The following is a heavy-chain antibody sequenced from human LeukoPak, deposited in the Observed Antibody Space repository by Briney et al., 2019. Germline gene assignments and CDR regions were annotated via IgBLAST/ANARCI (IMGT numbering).Heavy chain of an antibody. CDR1: GYTFTSYA. J-gene: IGHJ4*02. CDR2: ISAYNGNT. CDR3: VRDGAVAGEFDY. V-gene: IGHV1-18*04. Sequence: ASVKVSCKASGYTFTSYAISWVRQAPGQGLEWMGWISAYNGNTSYAQKFQGRVTMTTDTSTTTAYMELRSLRYDDTAVYYCVRDGAVAGEFDYWGQGTLVTVSS. D-gene: IGHD6-19*01.